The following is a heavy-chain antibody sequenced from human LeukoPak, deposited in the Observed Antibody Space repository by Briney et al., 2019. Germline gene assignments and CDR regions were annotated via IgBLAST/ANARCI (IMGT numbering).Heavy chain of an antibody. CDR2: INHRGST. CDR1: GGSFSGYY. Sequence: SETLSLTCAVYGGSFSGYYWSWIRQPPGKGLEWIGEINHRGSTNYNPSLKSRVTISVDTSKNQFSLKLSSVTAADTAVYYCARVGPRYSSGWHYYYYYMDVWGKGTTVTVSS. D-gene: IGHD6-19*01. V-gene: IGHV4-34*01. J-gene: IGHJ6*03. CDR3: ARVGPRYSSGWHYYYYYMDV.